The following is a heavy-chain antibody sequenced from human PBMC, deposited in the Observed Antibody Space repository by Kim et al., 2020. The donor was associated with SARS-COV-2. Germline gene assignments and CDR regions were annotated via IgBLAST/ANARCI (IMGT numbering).Heavy chain of an antibody. V-gene: IGHV4-59*08. CDR1: GGSISYSY. D-gene: IGHD3-10*01. Sequence: SETLSRTCTVSGGSISYSYWSWIRQPPGKGLEWIGYIYYSGSTKYNPSLKSRVTISVDTSKNQFSLKLSSVTAADTAVYYCARHAIGESLNWFDPWGQGTLVTVSS. CDR3: ARHAIGESLNWFDP. J-gene: IGHJ5*02. CDR2: IYYSGST.